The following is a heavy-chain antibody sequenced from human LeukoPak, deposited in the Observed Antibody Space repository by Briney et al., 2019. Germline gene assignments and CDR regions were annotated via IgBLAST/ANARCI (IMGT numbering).Heavy chain of an antibody. CDR3: ARRLSSIATSAANDY. J-gene: IGHJ4*02. V-gene: IGHV5-51*01. D-gene: IGHD2-15*01. Sequence: GESLKISCKGSGYSFSSYWIAWVRQMPGKGLEWMGNIHPGNSETTYNPSFRGLVTMSADKSVTTAYLQWSSLEASDTAMYYCARRLSSIATSAANDYWGQGTLVTVSS. CDR2: IHPGNSET. CDR1: GYSFSSYW.